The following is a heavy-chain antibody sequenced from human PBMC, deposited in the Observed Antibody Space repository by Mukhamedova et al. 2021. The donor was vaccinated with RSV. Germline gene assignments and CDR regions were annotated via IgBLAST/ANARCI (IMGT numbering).Heavy chain of an antibody. J-gene: IGHJ4*02. CDR2: IKQDGSEK. D-gene: IGHD3-22*01. V-gene: IGHV3-7*03. CDR3: ARDLPWEYDSSGYFDY. Sequence: KGLEWVANIKQDGSEKYYVHSVKGRFTISRDNAKNSLYLQMNSLRAEDTAVYYCARDLPWEYDSSGYFDYWGQGTLVTV.